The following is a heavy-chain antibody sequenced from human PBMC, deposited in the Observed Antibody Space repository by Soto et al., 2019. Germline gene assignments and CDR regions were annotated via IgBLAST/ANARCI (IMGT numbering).Heavy chain of an antibody. Sequence: SAQVSFKASGGTFISYAISWVREAPGQGLEWMGGIIPIFGTSNYAQNFQGRVTITADKSTSTAYMELSSLRSEDTAVYYCARDGKYCGGDCFLNWFDPWGQGTLVTVSS. CDR1: GGTFISYA. J-gene: IGHJ5*02. D-gene: IGHD2-21*02. V-gene: IGHV1-69*06. CDR2: IIPIFGTS. CDR3: ARDGKYCGGDCFLNWFDP.